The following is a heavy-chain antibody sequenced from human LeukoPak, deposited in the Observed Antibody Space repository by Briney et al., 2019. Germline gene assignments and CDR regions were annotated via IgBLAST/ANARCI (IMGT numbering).Heavy chain of an antibody. J-gene: IGHJ3*02. V-gene: IGHV4-30-2*01. CDR3: ARDFTMVRGVIGDAFDI. CDR2: IYHSGST. CDR1: GGSISSGGYY. D-gene: IGHD3-10*01. Sequence: SETLSLTCTVSGGSISSGGYYWSWIRQPPGKGLEWIGYIYHSGSTYYNPSLKSRVTISVDRSKNQFSLKLSSVTAADTAVYYCARDFTMVRGVIGDAFDIWGQGTMVTVSS.